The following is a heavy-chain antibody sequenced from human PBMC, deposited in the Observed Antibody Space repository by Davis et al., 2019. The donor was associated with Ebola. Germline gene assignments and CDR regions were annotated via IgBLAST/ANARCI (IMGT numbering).Heavy chain of an antibody. V-gene: IGHV1-69*13. CDR3: TASSITNDY. CDR1: GGTFSTYA. J-gene: IGHJ4*02. Sequence: SVKVSCKASGGTFSTYAISWVRQAPGQGLEWMGGVIPNFGPANFAQKFQGRVTITADESTSTAYMELYSLRSEDTAVYYCTASSITNDYWGQGTLVTVSS. CDR2: VIPNFGPA. D-gene: IGHD3-3*01.